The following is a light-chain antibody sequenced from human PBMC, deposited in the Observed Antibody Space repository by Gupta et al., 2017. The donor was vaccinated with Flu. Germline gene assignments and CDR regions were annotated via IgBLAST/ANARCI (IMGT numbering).Light chain of an antibody. J-gene: IGKJ4*01. CDR2: GAS. CDR3: QQDLHSPPT. V-gene: IGKV3D-15*01. CDR1: QSVSSN. Sequence: ESSTSSCMASQSVSSNLAWYLQRPGQAPRLLIYGASTRASGVPARFSGSGSGTEFTLTISSLQSEDVAVYYCQQDLHSPPTFGGGTKVDIK.